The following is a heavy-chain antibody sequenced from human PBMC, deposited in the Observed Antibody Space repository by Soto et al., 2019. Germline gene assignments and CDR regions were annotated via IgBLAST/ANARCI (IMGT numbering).Heavy chain of an antibody. V-gene: IGHV3-30-3*01. CDR3: ARDYSSSWGLDY. J-gene: IGHJ4*02. D-gene: IGHD6-13*01. CDR2: ISYDERNK. Sequence: QVQLVESGGGVVQPGRSLRLSCAGSGFFFGREAMHWVRQSPGKGLEWVAAISYDERNKSYADSVRGRFTISRDNSKNTPYLQIISLRAEDTAVYYFARDYSSSWGLDYWGQGTLVTGSS. CDR1: GFFFGREA.